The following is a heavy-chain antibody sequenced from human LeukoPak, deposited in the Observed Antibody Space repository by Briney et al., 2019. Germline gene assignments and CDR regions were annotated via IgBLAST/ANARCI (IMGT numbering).Heavy chain of an antibody. CDR3: ARRRYSGSSQHFDY. J-gene: IGHJ4*02. CDR1: GGSISSYY. D-gene: IGHD1-26*01. V-gene: IGHV4-59*01. CDR2: IYYSGST. Sequence: SETLSLTCTVSGGSISSYYWSWIRQPPGKGLEWIGYIYYSGSTNYSPSLKSRVTISVDTSKNQFSLKLSSVTAADTAVYYCARRRYSGSSQHFDYWGLGTLVTVSS.